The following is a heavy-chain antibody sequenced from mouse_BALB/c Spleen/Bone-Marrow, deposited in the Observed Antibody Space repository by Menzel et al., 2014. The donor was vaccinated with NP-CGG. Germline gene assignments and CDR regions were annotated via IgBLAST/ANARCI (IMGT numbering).Heavy chain of an antibody. V-gene: IGHV1-37*01. CDR1: GYSFTGYF. D-gene: IGHD2-2*01. Sequence: EVQGVESGPELVKPGASVKISCKASGYSFTGYFMNWVKRSHGKSLEWIGRINPYNGDTFYNQKFKGKATLTVDKSSSTAHMELLSLTSEDSAVYYCGRSYGYDDWFAYWGQGTLVTVSA. CDR2: INPYNGDT. J-gene: IGHJ3*01. CDR3: GRSYGYDDWFAY.